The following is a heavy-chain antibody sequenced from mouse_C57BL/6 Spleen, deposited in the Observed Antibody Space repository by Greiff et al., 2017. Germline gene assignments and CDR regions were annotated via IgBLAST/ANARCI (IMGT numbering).Heavy chain of an antibody. CDR2: IWRGGST. Sequence: VQLQPSGPGLVQPSQSLSITCTVSGFSLTSYGVHWVRQSPGKGLEWLGVIWRGGSTDYNAAFMSRLSITKDNSKSQVFFKMNSLQADDTAIYYCAKKGYDYDVPFAYWGQGTLVTVSA. D-gene: IGHD2-4*01. CDR1: GFSLTSYG. V-gene: IGHV2-5*01. CDR3: AKKGYDYDVPFAY. J-gene: IGHJ3*01.